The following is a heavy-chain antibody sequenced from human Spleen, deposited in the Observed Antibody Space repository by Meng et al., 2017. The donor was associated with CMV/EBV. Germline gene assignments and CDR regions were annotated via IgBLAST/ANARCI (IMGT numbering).Heavy chain of an antibody. J-gene: IGHJ6*02. D-gene: IGHD4-11*01. CDR2: MNPNSGNT. CDR1: GGTFSSYA. V-gene: IGHV1-8*02. Sequence: ASVKVSCKASGGTFSSYAISWVRQATGQGLEWLGWMNPNSGNTGYAQKFQGRVTMTRNTSINTAYMELSSLRSEDTAVYYCARLIYTKSQGDVWGQGTTVTVSS. CDR3: ARLIYTKSQGDV.